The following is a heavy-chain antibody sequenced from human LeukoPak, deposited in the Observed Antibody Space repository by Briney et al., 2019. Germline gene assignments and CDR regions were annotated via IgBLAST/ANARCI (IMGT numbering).Heavy chain of an antibody. Sequence: SETLSLTCTLSGDFITSDTYSWNWIRQPAGKGLEWIGRIYTSGSTNYSPSLKSRVTISVDTSKNQFSLKLSSVTAADTAVYYCARGHPRLDYWGQGTLVTVSS. V-gene: IGHV4-61*02. CDR2: IYTSGST. CDR3: ARGHPRLDY. CDR1: GDFITSDTYS. J-gene: IGHJ4*02.